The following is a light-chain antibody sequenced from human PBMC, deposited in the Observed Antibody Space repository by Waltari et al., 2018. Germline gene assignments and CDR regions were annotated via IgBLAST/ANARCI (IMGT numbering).Light chain of an antibody. CDR3: QQYYSTPLT. Sequence: DIVMTQSPDSLAVSVGDRATINCKASQSVLYSSNNKNYLAWYQQKPGQPPKLLIYWASTRESGVPDRFSGSGSGTDFTLTISSLQAEDVAVYYCQQYYSTPLTFGGGTKVEIK. CDR1: QSVLYSSNNKNY. V-gene: IGKV4-1*01. CDR2: WAS. J-gene: IGKJ4*01.